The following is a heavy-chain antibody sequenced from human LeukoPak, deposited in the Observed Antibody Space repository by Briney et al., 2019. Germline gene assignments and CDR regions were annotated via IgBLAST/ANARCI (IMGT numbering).Heavy chain of an antibody. J-gene: IGHJ5*02. CDR2: ISSSSSYI. CDR3: ARADGGP. V-gene: IGHV3-21*01. D-gene: IGHD3-10*01. Sequence: PGGSLRLSCAASGVTFSRNGMHWVRQAPGQGLEWVSSISSSSSYIYYADSVKGRFTISRDNAKNSLYLQMNSLRAEDTAVYYCARADGGPWGQGTLVTVSS. CDR1: GVTFSRNG.